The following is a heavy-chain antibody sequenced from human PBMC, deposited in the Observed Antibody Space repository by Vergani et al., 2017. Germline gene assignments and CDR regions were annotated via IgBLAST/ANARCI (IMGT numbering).Heavy chain of an antibody. V-gene: IGHV4-59*01. Sequence: QVQLQESGPGLVKPSETLSLTCTVSGGSISSYYWSWIRQPPGKGLEWIGYIYYSGSTNYNPSLKSRVTISVDTSKNQFSLKLSSVTAAGTAVYYCARAGVGSYGEFDPWGQGTLVTVSS. J-gene: IGHJ5*02. CDR3: ARAGVGSYGEFDP. CDR2: IYYSGST. D-gene: IGHD5-18*01. CDR1: GGSISSYY.